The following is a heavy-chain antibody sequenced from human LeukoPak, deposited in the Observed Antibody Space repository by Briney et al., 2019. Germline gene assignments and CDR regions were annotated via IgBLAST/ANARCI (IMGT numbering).Heavy chain of an antibody. CDR2: IYYSGST. CDR3: ARHEYSGSYYGLSWFDP. D-gene: IGHD1-26*01. J-gene: IGHJ5*02. CDR1: GGSISSSRYY. V-gene: IGHV4-39*01. Sequence: VKPSETLSLPCTLSGGSISSSRYYGGWIRQPPGKGLEWIASIYYSGSTYYNPSLKCRVTISVDTSKNQLSLKLSSLTAADTAVYYCARHEYSGSYYGLSWFDPWGQGTLVTPSS.